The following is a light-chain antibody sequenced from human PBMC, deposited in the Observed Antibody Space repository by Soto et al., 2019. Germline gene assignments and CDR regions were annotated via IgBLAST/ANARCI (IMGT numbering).Light chain of an antibody. J-gene: IGKJ1*01. V-gene: IGKV1-5*01. Sequence: DIQMTQSPSTVSAYVGDSVPITCRASQSITTWLAWYQQRPGKAPKLXXYDVSSLQSGVPSRFSGSGSGTEFTPTISSLQPDDFATYYCQHYKMYSPWTFGQGTKVDIK. CDR3: QHYKMYSPWT. CDR2: DVS. CDR1: QSITTW.